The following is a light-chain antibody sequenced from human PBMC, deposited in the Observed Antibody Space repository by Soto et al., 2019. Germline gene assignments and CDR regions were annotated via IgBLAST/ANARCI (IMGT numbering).Light chain of an antibody. V-gene: IGKV1-33*01. CDR3: QQYDNLPSFT. CDR2: DAS. Sequence: DIQMTQSPSSLSASVGDRVTITCQASQDISNYLNWYQQKPGKAPKLLIYDASNLETGVPSRFSGSASGTDFTFTISSLQPEDIATHYCQQYDNLPSFTFGPGTKVDIK. CDR1: QDISNY. J-gene: IGKJ3*01.